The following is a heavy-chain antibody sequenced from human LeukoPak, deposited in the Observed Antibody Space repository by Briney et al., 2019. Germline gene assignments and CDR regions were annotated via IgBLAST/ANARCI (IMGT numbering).Heavy chain of an antibody. CDR1: GFTFSNYC. V-gene: IGHV3-74*01. CDR3: VRDFRSADY. Sequence: GGSLRVSCAASGFTFSNYCMHWVRQIPGKGLVWVSRICPDGTVTNYADSVKGRFTIPRDNAKNMVFLQMNSLRADDTAVYYCVRDFRSADYWGQGILVTVSS. J-gene: IGHJ4*02. CDR2: ICPDGTVT.